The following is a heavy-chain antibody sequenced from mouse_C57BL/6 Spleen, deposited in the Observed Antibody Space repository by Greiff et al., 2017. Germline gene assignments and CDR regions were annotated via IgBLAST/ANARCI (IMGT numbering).Heavy chain of an antibody. J-gene: IGHJ2*01. V-gene: IGHV3-6*01. D-gene: IGHD1-1*01. CDR2: ISYDGSN. CDR1: GYSITSGYY. CDR3: ARDYGTGYYFDY. Sequence: EVQLQESGPGLVKPSQSLSLTCSVTGYSITSGYYWNWIRQFPGNKLEWMGYISYDGSNNYNPSLKNRISITRDTSKNQFFLKLNSVTTEDTATYYCARDYGTGYYFDYWGQGTTLTVSS.